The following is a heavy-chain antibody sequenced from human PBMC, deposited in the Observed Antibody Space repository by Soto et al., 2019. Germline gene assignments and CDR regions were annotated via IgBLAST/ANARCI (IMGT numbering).Heavy chain of an antibody. CDR3: ARDRSYGGNSVMGY. J-gene: IGHJ4*02. Sequence: ASVKVSCKASGGTFSSYAISWVRQAPGQGLEWMGGIIPIFGTANYAQKLQGRVTMTTDKSTSTAYMELSSLRSEDTAVYYCARDRSYGGNSVMGYWGQGTLVTVSS. CDR1: GGTFSSYA. V-gene: IGHV1-69*05. CDR2: IIPIFGTA. D-gene: IGHD4-17*01.